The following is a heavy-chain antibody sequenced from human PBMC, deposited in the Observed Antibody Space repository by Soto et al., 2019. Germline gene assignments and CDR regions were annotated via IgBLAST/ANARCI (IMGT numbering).Heavy chain of an antibody. J-gene: IGHJ4*02. D-gene: IGHD5-12*01. CDR1: GFTFTNFA. CDR3: AASRTSASGSPIAY. Sequence: PGGSLRLSCAASGFTFTNFAMHWVRQAPGKGLEWVAVISNDGNTRYYAESVKGRFSISRDNLSNTLYVQVNTLKNEDTAVYYCAASRTSASGSPIAYWGQGTLVTVSS. CDR2: ISNDGNTR. V-gene: IGHV3-30*04.